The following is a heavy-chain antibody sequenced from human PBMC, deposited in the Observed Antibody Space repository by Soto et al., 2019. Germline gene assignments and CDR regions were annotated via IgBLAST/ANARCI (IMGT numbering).Heavy chain of an antibody. D-gene: IGHD7-27*01. CDR1: GGSISSSNW. CDR3: ASITGDAERWFDP. Sequence: SETLSLTCAVSGGSISSSNWWSWVRQPPGKGLEWIGEIYHSGSTNYNPSLKSRVTISVDKSKNQFSLKLSSVTAADTAVYYCASITGDAERWFDPWGQGTLVTVSS. CDR2: IYHSGST. V-gene: IGHV4-4*02. J-gene: IGHJ5*02.